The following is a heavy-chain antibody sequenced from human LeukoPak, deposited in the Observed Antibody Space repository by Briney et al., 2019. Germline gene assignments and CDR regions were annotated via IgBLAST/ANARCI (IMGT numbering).Heavy chain of an antibody. J-gene: IGHJ4*02. CDR1: GGSISSYY. CDR2: IYSSGST. V-gene: IGHV4-4*07. Sequence: SETLSLTCTVSGGSISSYYWSWIRQPAGKGLGWIGRIYSSGSTNYNPSLKSRVTMSVDTPKNQFSLKLSSVTPADTAVYYCARGDSSGYFIFDYWGQGNLVTVSS. D-gene: IGHD3-22*01. CDR3: ARGDSSGYFIFDY.